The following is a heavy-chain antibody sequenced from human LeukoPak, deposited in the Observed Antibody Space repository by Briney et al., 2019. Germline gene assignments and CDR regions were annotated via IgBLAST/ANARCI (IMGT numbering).Heavy chain of an antibody. CDR3: ASHSVGVWGSYRPFDY. CDR2: IYYSGST. D-gene: IGHD3-16*02. Sequence: SETLSLTCTVSGDSISSSTDYWGWIRQPPGKGLEWIGNIYYSGSTYYNPSLKSRVTISVDTSKNQFSLKLSSVTAADTAVYYCASHSVGVWGSYRPFDYWGQGTLVTVSS. CDR1: GDSISSSTDY. J-gene: IGHJ4*02. V-gene: IGHV4-39*01.